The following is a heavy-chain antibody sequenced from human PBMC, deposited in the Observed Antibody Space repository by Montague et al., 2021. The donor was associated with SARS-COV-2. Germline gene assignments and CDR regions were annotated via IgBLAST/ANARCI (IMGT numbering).Heavy chain of an antibody. CDR3: GRVFAPAGTFDF. CDR2: PYFRSKWYN. CDR1: GDSVATHSTT. Sequence: CAISGDSVATHSTTWDWVTQSPSAHLEWLGRPYFRSKWYNDYAVSVKSRITINPDTSKNQFSLQLKSVTPKDTAIYFCGRVFAPAGTFDFWGQGTLVTVSS. V-gene: IGHV6-1*01. D-gene: IGHD6-13*01. J-gene: IGHJ4*02.